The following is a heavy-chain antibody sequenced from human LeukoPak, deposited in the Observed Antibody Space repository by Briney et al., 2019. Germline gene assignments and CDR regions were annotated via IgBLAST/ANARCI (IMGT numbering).Heavy chain of an antibody. CDR2: INHSGST. CDR1: GGSFSGYY. V-gene: IGHV4-34*01. J-gene: IGHJ4*02. Sequence: SETLSLTCAVYGGSFSGYYWSWIRQPPGKGLEWIGEINHSGSTNYNPSLKSRVTISIDTSKNQFYLKLSSLTTADTAVYYCARRDDSSGYHKIFDYWGPGTLVTVSS. D-gene: IGHD3-22*01. CDR3: ARRDDSSGYHKIFDY.